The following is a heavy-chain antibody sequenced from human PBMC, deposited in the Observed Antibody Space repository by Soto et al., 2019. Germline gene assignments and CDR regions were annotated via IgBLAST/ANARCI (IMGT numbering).Heavy chain of an antibody. CDR2: IYYSGST. D-gene: IGHD2-2*01. Sequence: SETLSLTCTVSGGSISSSSYYWGWIRQPPGKGLEWIGSIYYSGSTYYNPSLKSRVTISVDTSKNQFSLKLSSVTAADTAVYYCASLYCSSTSCYLYYYYYMDVWGKGTTVTVS. V-gene: IGHV4-39*01. CDR3: ASLYCSSTSCYLYYYYYMDV. CDR1: GGSISSSSYY. J-gene: IGHJ6*03.